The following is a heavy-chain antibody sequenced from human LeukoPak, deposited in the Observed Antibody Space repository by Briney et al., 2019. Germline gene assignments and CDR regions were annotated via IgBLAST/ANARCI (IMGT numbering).Heavy chain of an antibody. J-gene: IGHJ4*02. Sequence: GGSLRLSCAASGLTVSSNYMSWVRQAPGKGLEWVSVIYSGGSTYYADSVKGRFTISRDNSQNSLYLQMNSLRVEDTAVYYCARDDYYLDYWGQGTLVTVFS. V-gene: IGHV3-53*01. CDR2: IYSGGST. CDR1: GLTVSSNY. D-gene: IGHD3-3*01. CDR3: ARDDYYLDY.